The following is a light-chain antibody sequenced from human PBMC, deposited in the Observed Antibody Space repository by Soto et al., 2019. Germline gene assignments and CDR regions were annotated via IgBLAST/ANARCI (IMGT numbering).Light chain of an antibody. V-gene: IGKV1-6*01. CDR2: GAS. CDR3: QQYYSYPGT. Sequence: QMTQSPSCLSASEGDRVTITCRASQGIRTDLGWYQQTPGQAPKLLISGASSLHSGVPSRFSGSGSGADFTLTISCLQSEDFATYYCQQYYSYPGTFGQGTKVDIK. CDR1: QGIRTD. J-gene: IGKJ1*01.